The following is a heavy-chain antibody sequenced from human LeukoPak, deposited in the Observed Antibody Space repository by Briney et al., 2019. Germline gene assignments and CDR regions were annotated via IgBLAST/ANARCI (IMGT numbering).Heavy chain of an antibody. Sequence: SETLSLTGTGSGGSISSYYWSWIRQPPGKGLEWIAYISDVGSINYNPSLKSRVTISLDTSKNQFSLKLSSVTAADTAVYYCAGHHPRNTVDFWGRGTLVTVSS. V-gene: IGHV4-59*08. D-gene: IGHD2/OR15-2a*01. J-gene: IGHJ4*02. CDR2: ISDVGSI. CDR1: GGSISSYY. CDR3: AGHHPRNTVDF.